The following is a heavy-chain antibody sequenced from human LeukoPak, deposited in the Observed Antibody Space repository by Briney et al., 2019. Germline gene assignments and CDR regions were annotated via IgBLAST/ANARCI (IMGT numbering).Heavy chain of an antibody. CDR3: AHRRKDSSFDY. CDR1: GFSLRTSGVG. Sequence: SGPTLVNPPQPLTLTCTFSGFSLRTSGVGVAWIRQPPEKALEWLALIYRDDDKRYSPSLKSRLTITQDTSKNQVVLTMTNMDPVDTATYYCAHRRKDSSFDYWGQGTLVTVSS. J-gene: IGHJ4*02. CDR2: IYRDDDK. V-gene: IGHV2-5*02. D-gene: IGHD2-15*01.